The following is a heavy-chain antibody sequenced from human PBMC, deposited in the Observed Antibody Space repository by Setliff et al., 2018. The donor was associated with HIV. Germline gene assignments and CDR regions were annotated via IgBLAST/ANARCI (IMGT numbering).Heavy chain of an antibody. Sequence: ASVKVSCKVSGYTLTDLSIHWVRQAPGKGLEWMGGFDPEDGETVYAQNFQGRFTMTRDTTTNTVYMELSSLRAEDTAVYYCVRERVGGYFDYRGQGTLVTVSS. CDR2: FDPEDGET. V-gene: IGHV1-24*01. D-gene: IGHD1-26*01. CDR3: VRERVGGYFDY. J-gene: IGHJ4*02. CDR1: GYTLTDLS.